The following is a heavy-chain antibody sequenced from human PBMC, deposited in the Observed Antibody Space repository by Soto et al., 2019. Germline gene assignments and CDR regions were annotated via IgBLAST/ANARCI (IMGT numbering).Heavy chain of an antibody. J-gene: IGHJ6*02. V-gene: IGHV3-23*01. D-gene: IGHD4-17*01. CDR3: AKDRGGGGYGEIVGYYYYYGMDV. Sequence: GGSLRLSCAASGFTFSSYAMSWVRQAPGKGLEWVSAISGSGGSTYYADSVKGRFTISRDNSKNTLYLQMNSLRAEDTAVYYCAKDRGGGGYGEIVGYYYYYGMDVWGQGTTVTVSS. CDR1: GFTFSSYA. CDR2: ISGSGGST.